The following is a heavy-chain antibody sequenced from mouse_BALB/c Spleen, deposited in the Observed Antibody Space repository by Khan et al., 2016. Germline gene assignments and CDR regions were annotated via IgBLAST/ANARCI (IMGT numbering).Heavy chain of an antibody. CDR3: ARRGYTGTYCDY. D-gene: IGHD2-2*01. J-gene: IGHJ2*01. CDR1: GYTFTSYV. CDR2: IDPYNDGT. Sequence: VRLQQSGPELVKPGASVKMSCKSSGYTFTSYVMHWVKQKPGQGLEWIGYIDPYNDGTKYNEKFKGKATLTSDKSSSTAYMELSSLTSEDSAVYYCARRGYTGTYCDYWGQGTTLTVSS. V-gene: IGHV1S136*01.